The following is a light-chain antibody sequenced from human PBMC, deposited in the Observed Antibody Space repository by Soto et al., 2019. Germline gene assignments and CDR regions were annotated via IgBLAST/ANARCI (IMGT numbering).Light chain of an antibody. CDR1: ESVSRY. V-gene: IGKV3-11*01. CDR2: DAS. J-gene: IGKJ4*01. Sequence: EIVLTQSPATLSLSPGNRATLSCRASESVSRYLAWYQQKPGQAPRLLIYDASSRAAGIPARFSGSGSGTDFTLTITSLEPEDFVVYYCQQRSDWPSTFGGGTKVEIK. CDR3: QQRSDWPST.